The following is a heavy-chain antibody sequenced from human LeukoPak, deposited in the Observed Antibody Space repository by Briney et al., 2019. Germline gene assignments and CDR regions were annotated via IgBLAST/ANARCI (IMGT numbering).Heavy chain of an antibody. CDR2: IYHSGST. CDR3: ASKYYYDSSGYDAFDI. V-gene: IGHV4-30-2*01. D-gene: IGHD3-22*01. J-gene: IGHJ3*02. CDR1: GGSISSGGYS. Sequence: SETLSLTCAVSGGSISSGGYSWSWIRQPPGKGLEWIGYIYHSGSTYYNPSLKSRVTISVDRSKNQFSLKLSSVTAADTAVYYCASKYYYDSSGYDAFDIWGQGTMVTVSS.